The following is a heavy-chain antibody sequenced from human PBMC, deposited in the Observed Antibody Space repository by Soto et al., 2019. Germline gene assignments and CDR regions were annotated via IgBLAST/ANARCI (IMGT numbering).Heavy chain of an antibody. CDR1: GFTFSSYW. J-gene: IGHJ6*02. V-gene: IGHV3-74*01. CDR3: ARAGGRYFDWLGHYRYYYDGMDV. D-gene: IGHD3-9*01. Sequence: PGGSLRLSCAASGFTFSSYWMHWVRQAPGKGLVWVSRINSDGSSTSYADSVKGRFTISRDNAKNTLYLQMNSLRAEDTAVYYCARAGGRYFDWLGHYRYYYDGMDVWGQGTTVTVSS. CDR2: INSDGSST.